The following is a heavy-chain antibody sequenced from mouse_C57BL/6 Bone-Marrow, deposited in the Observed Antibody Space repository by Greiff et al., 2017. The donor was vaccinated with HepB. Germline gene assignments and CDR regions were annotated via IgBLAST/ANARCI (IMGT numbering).Heavy chain of an antibody. CDR3: ARGAITTVVATFDYAVDY. CDR1: GYTFTSYG. D-gene: IGHD1-1*01. J-gene: IGHJ4*01. V-gene: IGHV1-81*01. CDR2: IYPRSGNT. Sequence: QVQLQQSGAELARPGASVKLSCKASGYTFTSYGISWVKQRTGQGLEWIGEIYPRSGNTYYNEKFKGKATLTADKSSSTAYMELRSLTSEDSAVYACARGAITTVVATFDYAVDYWGQGTTVTVSS.